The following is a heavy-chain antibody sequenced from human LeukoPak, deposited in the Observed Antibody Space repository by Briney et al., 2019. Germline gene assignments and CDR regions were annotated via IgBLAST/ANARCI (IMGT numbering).Heavy chain of an antibody. Sequence: PGGSLRLSCAASGFTFSSYAMHWVRQAPGKGLEWVAVISYDGSNKYYADSVKGRFTIARDNSKNTLYLQMNSLRTEDTALYYCARGMTTQWLILDYWGQGTLVTVSS. V-gene: IGHV3-30*04. D-gene: IGHD6-19*01. J-gene: IGHJ4*02. CDR2: ISYDGSNK. CDR3: ARGMTTQWLILDY. CDR1: GFTFSSYA.